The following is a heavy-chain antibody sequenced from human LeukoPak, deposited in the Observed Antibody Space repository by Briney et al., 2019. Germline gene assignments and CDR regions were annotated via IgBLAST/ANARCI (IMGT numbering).Heavy chain of an antibody. J-gene: IGHJ4*02. D-gene: IGHD6-13*01. CDR1: GFAFSTNW. V-gene: IGHV3-74*01. Sequence: GGSLRLSCAASGFAFSTNWMHWVRQAPGKGLVWVSHISTDARTITYADFVKGRFTISRDNAKNTLYLQMNSLRAEGTALYYCVRGQATAWGLDYWGQGTLVTVSS. CDR3: VRGQATAWGLDY. CDR2: ISTDARTI.